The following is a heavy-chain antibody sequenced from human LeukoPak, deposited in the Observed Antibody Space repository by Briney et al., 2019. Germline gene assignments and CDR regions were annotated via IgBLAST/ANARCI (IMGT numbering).Heavy chain of an antibody. V-gene: IGHV3-21*01. Sequence: GGSLRLSCVASGFTFSSYTMNWVRQAPGRGLEWVSSISSGSHYIDYADSVRGRFTISRDNAENSLHLHMSSLRAEDTAVYYRATPPLVTWFDPWGQGTLVTVSS. CDR3: ATPPLVTWFDP. D-gene: IGHD4-23*01. J-gene: IGHJ5*02. CDR2: ISSGSHYI. CDR1: GFTFSSYT.